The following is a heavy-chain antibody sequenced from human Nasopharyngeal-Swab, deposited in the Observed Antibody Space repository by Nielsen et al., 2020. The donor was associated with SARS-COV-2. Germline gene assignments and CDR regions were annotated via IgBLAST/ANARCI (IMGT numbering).Heavy chain of an antibody. CDR2: IYSGGST. D-gene: IGHD3-22*01. J-gene: IGHJ4*02. CDR3: ARGCYDSLR. V-gene: IGHV3-66*01. Sequence: VRQAPGKGLEWVSVIYSGGSTYYADSVEGRFTISRDNSKNTLYLQMNSLRAEDTAVYYCARGCYDSLRWGQGTLVTVSS.